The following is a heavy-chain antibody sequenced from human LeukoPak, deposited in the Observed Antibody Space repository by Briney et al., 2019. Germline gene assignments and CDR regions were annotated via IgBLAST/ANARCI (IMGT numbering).Heavy chain of an antibody. CDR2: IIPIFGTA. Sequence: ATVKVSCKASGGTFSSYAISWVRQAPGQRLEWMGGIIPIFGTASYAQKFQGRVTITADESTSTAYMELSSLRSEDTAVYYCARDYGGNFGWFDPWGQGTLVTVSS. V-gene: IGHV1-69*13. CDR3: ARDYGGNFGWFDP. D-gene: IGHD4-23*01. CDR1: GGTFSSYA. J-gene: IGHJ5*02.